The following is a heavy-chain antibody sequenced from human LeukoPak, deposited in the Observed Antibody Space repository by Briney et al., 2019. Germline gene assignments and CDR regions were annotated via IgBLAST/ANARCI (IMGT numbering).Heavy chain of an antibody. CDR2: IWYDGSHK. Sequence: GGSLRLSCAASGFTFTTYGMHWVRQAPGKGLEWVAVIWYDGSHKHYADSVKGRFTISRDNSKNSLYLQMNSLRAEDTAVYYCARGPHRYCSGGSCYSDYWGQGTLVTVSS. CDR1: GFTFTTYG. D-gene: IGHD2-15*01. J-gene: IGHJ4*02. CDR3: ARGPHRYCSGGSCYSDY. V-gene: IGHV3-33*01.